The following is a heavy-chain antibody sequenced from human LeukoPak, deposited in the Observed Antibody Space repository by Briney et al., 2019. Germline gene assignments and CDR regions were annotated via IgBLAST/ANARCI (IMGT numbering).Heavy chain of an antibody. CDR3: ARDGLRSDY. D-gene: IGHD4-17*01. CDR1: RFTFNSYA. Sequence: PGGSLRLSCAASRFTFNSYAMSWVRQAPGKGLEWVSVIGGSNGITFYVGSVKGRFTISRDNSKDTLYLQMNSLRAEDTAVYYCARDGLRSDYWGQGTLVTVSS. V-gene: IGHV3-23*01. CDR2: IGGSNGIT. J-gene: IGHJ4*02.